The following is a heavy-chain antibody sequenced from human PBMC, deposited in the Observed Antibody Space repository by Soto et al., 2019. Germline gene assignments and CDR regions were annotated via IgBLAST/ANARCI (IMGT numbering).Heavy chain of an antibody. Sequence: SVKVSCKASGGTFSSYAISWVRQAPGQGLEWMGGIIPIFGTANYAQKFQGRVTITADESTSTAYMELSSLRSEDTAVYYCARGDDILAGFTTDYYYYYGMDVWGQGTTVTVSS. D-gene: IGHD3-9*01. V-gene: IGHV1-69*13. CDR3: ARGDDILAGFTTDYYYYYGMDV. CDR1: GGTFSSYA. CDR2: IIPIFGTA. J-gene: IGHJ6*02.